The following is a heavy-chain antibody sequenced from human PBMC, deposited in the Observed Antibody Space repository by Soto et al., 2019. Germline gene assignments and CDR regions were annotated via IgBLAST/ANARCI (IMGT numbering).Heavy chain of an antibody. CDR1: GFTFSISA. J-gene: IGHJ5*02. Sequence: GGSLRLSCAASGFTFSISAIGWVRQAPGKGLEWVSAVGGSGGSTYYADSVKGRFTISRDNSKNTLYLHMNSLRAEDTAVYYCAKGQKDCYSTSCYLRFDPWGQGTLVTVSS. CDR3: AKGQKDCYSTSCYLRFDP. CDR2: VGGSGGST. D-gene: IGHD2-2*01. V-gene: IGHV3-23*01.